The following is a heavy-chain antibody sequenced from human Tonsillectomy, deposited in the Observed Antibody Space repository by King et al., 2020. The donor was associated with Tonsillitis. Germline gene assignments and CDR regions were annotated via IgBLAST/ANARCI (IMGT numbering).Heavy chain of an antibody. Sequence: VQLVESGGGLVKPGGSLRLSCAASGFTFSSYSMNWVRQAPGKGLEWVSSISSSSSYIYYADSVKGRFTISRDNAKNSLYLQMNSQRAEDTAVYYCARDRTLQGATYRNYYYYGMDVWGQGTTVTVSS. CDR2: ISSSSSYI. V-gene: IGHV3-21*01. CDR1: GFTFSSYS. J-gene: IGHJ6*02. CDR3: ARDRTLQGATYRNYYYYGMDV. D-gene: IGHD1-26*01.